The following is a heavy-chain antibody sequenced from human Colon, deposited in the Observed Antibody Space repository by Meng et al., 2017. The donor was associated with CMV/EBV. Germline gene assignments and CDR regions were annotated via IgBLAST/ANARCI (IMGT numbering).Heavy chain of an antibody. D-gene: IGHD3-10*01. V-gene: IGHV3-30*02. J-gene: IGHJ4*02. CDR3: VKDQCRG. CDR1: GFTFSDYG. Sequence: QGQGVGSGGGVFQPGGSLGLSCAAFGFTFSDYGMHWLRQAPGKGLEWVAFVLYDGSREYYGDSVKGRFSISRDNSKNSLYLQMNSLRADDTAVYYCVKDQCRGWGQGTLVTVSS. CDR2: VLYDGSRE.